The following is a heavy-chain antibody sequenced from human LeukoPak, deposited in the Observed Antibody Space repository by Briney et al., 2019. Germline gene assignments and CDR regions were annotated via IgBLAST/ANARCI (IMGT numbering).Heavy chain of an antibody. CDR1: GDSISSGDYS. CDR3: ARGTGIITSCSV. CDR2: IYRSGST. V-gene: IGHV4-30-2*01. D-gene: IGHD2-2*01. J-gene: IGHJ4*02. Sequence: SQTLSLTCAVSGDSISSGDYSWNWIRQPPGKGLEWIGSIYRSGSTYYSPSLKSRVTMSVDRSKNQFSLKLSSVTAADTAVYYCARGTGIITSCSVWGQGTLVTVSS.